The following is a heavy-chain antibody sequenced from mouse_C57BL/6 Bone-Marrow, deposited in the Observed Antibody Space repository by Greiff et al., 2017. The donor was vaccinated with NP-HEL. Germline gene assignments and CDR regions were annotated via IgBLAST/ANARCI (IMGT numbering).Heavy chain of an antibody. CDR2: ISSGSSTI. CDR1: GFTFSDYG. D-gene: IGHD1-1*01. CDR3: AILSRDY. Sequence: EVQRVESGGGLVKPGGSLKLSCAASGFTFSDYGMHWVRQAPEKGLEWVAYISSGSSTIYYADTVKGRFTISRDNDKNTLFLQMTSRRSEDTAMYYCAILSRDYWGQGTTLTVSS. J-gene: IGHJ2*01. V-gene: IGHV5-17*01.